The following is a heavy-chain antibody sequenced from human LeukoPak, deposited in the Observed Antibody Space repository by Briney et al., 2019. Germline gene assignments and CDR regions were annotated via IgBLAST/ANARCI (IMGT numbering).Heavy chain of an antibody. CDR1: GYTFTSYG. CDR2: VNPRSGDA. J-gene: IGHJ4*02. D-gene: IGHD2-8*01. Sequence: ASVRVSCKASGYTFTSYGINWLRQATGQGLEWMGWVNPRSGDAGYLQKFQGRLTITSDSSIDTAYMDLSGLSSEDTAVYYCARGVPLGYCTYGVCYPPYYFDYWGQGTLVTASS. CDR3: ARGVPLGYCTYGVCYPPYYFDY. V-gene: IGHV1-8*03.